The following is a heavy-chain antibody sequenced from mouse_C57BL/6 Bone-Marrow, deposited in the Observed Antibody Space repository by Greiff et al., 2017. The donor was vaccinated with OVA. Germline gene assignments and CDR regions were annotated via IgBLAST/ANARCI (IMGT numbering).Heavy chain of an antibody. CDR2: IDPETGGT. J-gene: IGHJ3*01. CDR1: GYTFTDYE. CDR3: TNYGSSLGGFAY. V-gene: IGHV1-15*01. D-gene: IGHD1-1*01. Sequence: VQLVESGAELVRPGASVTLSCKASGYTFTDYEMHWVKQTPVHGLEWIGAIDPETGGTAYNQKFKGKAILTADKSSSTAYMELRSLTSEDSAVYYCTNYGSSLGGFAYWGQGTLVTVSA.